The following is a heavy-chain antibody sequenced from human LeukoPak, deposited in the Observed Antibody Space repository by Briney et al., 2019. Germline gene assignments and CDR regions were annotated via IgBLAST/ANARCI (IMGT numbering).Heavy chain of an antibody. CDR2: INHSGST. CDR3: ARVVLPYRAFDI. Sequence: SETLSLTCAIYGGSFSGYYWSWIRQPPGKGLEWIGEINHSGSTNYNPSLMSRVTISVDTSKNQFSLKLSSMTAADTAVYYCARVVLPYRAFDIWGQGTMVTVSS. V-gene: IGHV4-34*01. CDR1: GGSFSGYY. D-gene: IGHD2-2*01. J-gene: IGHJ3*02.